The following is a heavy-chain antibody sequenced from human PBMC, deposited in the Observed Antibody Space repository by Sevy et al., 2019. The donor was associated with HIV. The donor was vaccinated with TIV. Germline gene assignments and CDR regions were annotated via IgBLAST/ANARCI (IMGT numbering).Heavy chain of an antibody. D-gene: IGHD3-9*01. CDR1: GFTFSSYA. Sequence: GGSLRLSCAASGFTFSSYAMHWVRQAPGKGLEWVAVISYDGSNKYYADSVKGRFTISRDNSKNTLYLQMNSLRAEDAAVYYCARGGHYDKNYGMDVWGQGTTVTVSS. CDR3: ARGGHYDKNYGMDV. CDR2: ISYDGSNK. J-gene: IGHJ6*02. V-gene: IGHV3-30-3*01.